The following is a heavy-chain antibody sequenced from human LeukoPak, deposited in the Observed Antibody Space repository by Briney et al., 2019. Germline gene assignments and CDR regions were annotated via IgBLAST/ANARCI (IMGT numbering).Heavy chain of an antibody. CDR3: ARGGTAITYYFDY. J-gene: IGHJ4*02. CDR2: INHSGST. Sequence: PSETLSLTCTVSGGSISSYYWSWIRQPPGKGLEWIGEINHSGSTNYNPSLKSRVTISVDTSKNQFSLKLSSVTAADTAVYYCARGGTAITYYFDYWGQGTLVTVSS. CDR1: GGSISSYY. V-gene: IGHV4-34*01. D-gene: IGHD5-18*01.